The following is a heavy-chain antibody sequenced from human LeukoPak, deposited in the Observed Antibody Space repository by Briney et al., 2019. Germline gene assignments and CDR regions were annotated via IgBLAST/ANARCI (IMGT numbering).Heavy chain of an antibody. J-gene: IGHJ5*02. V-gene: IGHV4-39*01. CDR2: IYYSGST. D-gene: IGHD2-2*01. Sequence: SETLSLTCTDSGGSISSSSYYWGWIRQPPGKGLEWIGSIYYSGSTYYNPSLKSRVTISVDTSKNQFSLRLSSVTAADTAVYYCARGDIVVVPAAMRGSSWFDPWGQGTLVTVSS. CDR1: GGSISSSSYY. CDR3: ARGDIVVVPAAMRGSSWFDP.